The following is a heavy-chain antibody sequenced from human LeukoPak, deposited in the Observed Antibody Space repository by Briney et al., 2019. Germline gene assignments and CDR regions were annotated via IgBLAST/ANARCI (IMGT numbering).Heavy chain of an antibody. CDR1: GFTFSSYG. D-gene: IGHD2-21*02. CDR2: IWYGGSNK. CDR3: AREGRCGGDCYYDY. V-gene: IGHV3-33*01. Sequence: GGSLRLSCAASGFTFSSYGMHWVRQAPGKGLEWVAVIWYGGSNKYYADSVKGRFTISRDNSKNTLYLQMNSLRAEDTAVYYCAREGRCGGDCYYDYWGQGTLVTVSS. J-gene: IGHJ4*02.